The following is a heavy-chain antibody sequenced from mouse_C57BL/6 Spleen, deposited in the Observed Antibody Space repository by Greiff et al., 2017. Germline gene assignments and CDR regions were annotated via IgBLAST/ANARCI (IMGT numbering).Heavy chain of an antibody. D-gene: IGHD2-2*01. V-gene: IGHV1-15*01. J-gene: IGHJ2*01. Sequence: QVQLQQSGAELVRPGASVTLSCKASGYTFTDYEMHWVKQTPVHGLEWIGAIDPETGGTAYNQKFKDKAILTADKSSSTAYMELRSLTSEDSAGYSWTRRSGYDSLLCFDYWGQGTTLTVSS. CDR1: GYTFTDYE. CDR3: TRRSGYDSLLCFDY. CDR2: IDPETGGT.